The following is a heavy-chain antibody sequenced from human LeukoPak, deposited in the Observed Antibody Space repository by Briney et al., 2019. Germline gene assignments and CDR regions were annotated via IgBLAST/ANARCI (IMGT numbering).Heavy chain of an antibody. J-gene: IGHJ4*02. CDR1: GGSISSTTYY. Sequence: SETLSLTCSVSGGSISSTTYYWGWIRQPPGKGLEWLGSIFHSGSTYYNPSLRIRVTISLDTSKNQFSLRLSSVTAADTAGYYCARGVQLWLLSRRYFDYWGQGTLVPVSS. V-gene: IGHV4-39*07. D-gene: IGHD5-18*01. CDR3: ARGVQLWLLSRRYFDY. CDR2: IFHSGST.